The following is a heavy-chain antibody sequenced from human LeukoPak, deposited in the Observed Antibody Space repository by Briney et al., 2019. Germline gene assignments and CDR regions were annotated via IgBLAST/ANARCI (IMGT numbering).Heavy chain of an antibody. Sequence: GGSLRLSCAASGFTFSSYGMSWVRQAPGKGLEWISYISNSGSNIYYADSVKGRFTISRDNAKNSLFLQMNSLRAEDTAVYYCAGEGYGDYDGDYWGQGTLVTVSS. V-gene: IGHV3-48*04. CDR3: AGEGYGDYDGDY. D-gene: IGHD4-17*01. J-gene: IGHJ4*02. CDR1: GFTFSSYG. CDR2: ISNSGSNI.